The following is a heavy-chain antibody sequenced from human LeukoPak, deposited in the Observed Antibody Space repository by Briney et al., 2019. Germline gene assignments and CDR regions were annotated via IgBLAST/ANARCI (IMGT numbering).Heavy chain of an antibody. CDR2: IYYSGST. J-gene: IGHJ6*03. CDR3: AREASMVRGVITNRAYYYYYYMDV. D-gene: IGHD3-10*01. Sequence: PSETLSLTCTVSGGSISSSSYYWGWIRQPPGKGLEWIGSIYYSGSTYHNPSLKSRVTISVDTSKNQFSLKLSSVTAADTAVYYCAREASMVRGVITNRAYYYYYYMDVWGKGTTVTISS. CDR1: GGSISSSSYY. V-gene: IGHV4-39*07.